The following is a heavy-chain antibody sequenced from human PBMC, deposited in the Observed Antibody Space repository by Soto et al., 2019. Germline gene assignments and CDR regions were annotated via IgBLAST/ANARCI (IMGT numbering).Heavy chain of an antibody. V-gene: IGHV3-23*01. J-gene: IGHJ5*02. D-gene: IGHD6-13*01. CDR3: ARAGYSSSWYNWFDP. Sequence: EVQLLESGGGLVQPGGSLRLSCAASGFTFSSYAMSWVRQAPGKVLEWVSAISGSGGSTYYADSVKGRFTISRDNSKNTLYLQMNSLRAEDTAVYYCARAGYSSSWYNWFDPWGQGTLVTVSS. CDR2: ISGSGGST. CDR1: GFTFSSYA.